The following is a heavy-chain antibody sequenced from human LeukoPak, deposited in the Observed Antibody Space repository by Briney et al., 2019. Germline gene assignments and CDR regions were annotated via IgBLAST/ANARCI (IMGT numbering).Heavy chain of an antibody. CDR2: INSDGSST. CDR1: GFTFSSYW. D-gene: IGHD3-10*01. J-gene: IGHJ4*02. V-gene: IGHV3-74*01. CDR3: AKDSRWFGELSTSYFDY. Sequence: PGGSLRLSCAASGFTFSSYWMHWVRQAPGKGLVWVSRINSDGSSTSYADSVKGRFTISRDNAKNSLYLQMNSLRAEDTALYYCAKDSRWFGELSTSYFDYWGQGTLVTVSS.